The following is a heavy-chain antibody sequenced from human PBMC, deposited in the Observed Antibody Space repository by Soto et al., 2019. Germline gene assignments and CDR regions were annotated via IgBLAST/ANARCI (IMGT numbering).Heavy chain of an antibody. CDR3: ARQAVDEGYSSGWYFDA. CDR2: VSYNVRT. J-gene: IGHJ4*02. V-gene: IGHV4-39*01. Sequence: QLLLQESGPGLVKPSETLFLTCTVSGGSISSRSYFWGWIRQPPGKGLEWFGSVSYNVRTYSNPSLKSRLTMSVDTSKNQFFLKLTSVTAADTAVYYCARQAVDEGYSSGWYFDAWGQGTLVTVSS. D-gene: IGHD6-19*01. CDR1: GGSISSRSYF.